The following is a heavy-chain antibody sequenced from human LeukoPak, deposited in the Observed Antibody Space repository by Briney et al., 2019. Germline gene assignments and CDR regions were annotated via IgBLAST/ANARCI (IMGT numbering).Heavy chain of an antibody. CDR2: INPNSGGT. D-gene: IGHD3-22*01. CDR3: ARALTYYYDSSGYVDAFDI. J-gene: IGHJ3*02. V-gene: IGHV1-2*02. CDR1: GYTFTGYY. Sequence: ASVKVSCKASGYTFTGYYMHWVRQAPGQGLEWMGWINPNSGGTNYAQKFQGRVTMTRDTSISTAYMELSRLRSDDTAVYYCARALTYYYDSSGYVDAFDIWGQGTMVTVSS.